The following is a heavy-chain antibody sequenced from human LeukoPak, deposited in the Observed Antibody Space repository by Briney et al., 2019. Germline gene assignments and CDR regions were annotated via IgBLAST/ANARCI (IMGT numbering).Heavy chain of an antibody. J-gene: IGHJ5*02. CDR1: GYTFTGYY. D-gene: IGHD1-26*01. V-gene: IGHV1-2*02. CDR3: ARDRVGATTVFWFDP. CDR2: INPNSGGT. Sequence: EASVKVSCKASGYTFTGYYMHWVRQAPGQGLEWKGWINPNSGGTNYAQKFQGRVTMTRDTSISTAYMELSRLRSDDTAVYYCARDRVGATTVFWFDPWGQGTLVTVSS.